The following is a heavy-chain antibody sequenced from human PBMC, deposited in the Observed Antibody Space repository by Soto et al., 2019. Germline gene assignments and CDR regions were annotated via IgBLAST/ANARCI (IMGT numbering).Heavy chain of an antibody. Sequence: EVQLVETGGGLIQPGGSLRLSCAASGFTVSSNYMSWVRQAPGKGLEWVSVIYSGGSTYYADSVRGRFTISRDNSKITLSLQLKSLRAEDTAVYDCAREPPATRHGMDVWGQGPTFTVSS. CDR3: AREPPATRHGMDV. J-gene: IGHJ6*02. CDR2: IYSGGST. CDR1: GFTVSSNY. V-gene: IGHV3-53*02.